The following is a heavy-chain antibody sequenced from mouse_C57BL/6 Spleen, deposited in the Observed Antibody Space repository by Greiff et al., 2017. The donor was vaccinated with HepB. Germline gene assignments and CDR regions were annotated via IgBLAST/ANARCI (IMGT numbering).Heavy chain of an antibody. CDR1: GYAFTNYL. CDR2: INPGSGGT. V-gene: IGHV1-54*01. CDR3: ARRGKGPFDY. J-gene: IGHJ2*01. Sequence: QVQLQQSGAELVRPGTSVKVSCKASGYAFTNYLIEWVKQRPGQGLEWIGVINPGSGGTNYNEKFKGKATLTADKSSSTAYMQLSSLTSEDSAVYFCARRGKGPFDYWGQGTTLTVSS.